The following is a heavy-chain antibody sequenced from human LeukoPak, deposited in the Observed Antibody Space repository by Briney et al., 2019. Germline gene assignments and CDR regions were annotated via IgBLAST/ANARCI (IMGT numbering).Heavy chain of an antibody. V-gene: IGHV3-30-3*01. D-gene: IGHD2-15*01. CDR1: GFTFSSYA. CDR3: ATPGYCSGGSCYSGNDAFDI. CDR2: ISYDGNNK. J-gene: IGHJ3*02. Sequence: PGGSLRLSCAASGFTFSSYAMHWVRQAPGKGLEWVAVISYDGNNKYYADSVKGRFTISRDNSKNTLYLQMNSLRAEDTAVYYCATPGYCSGGSCYSGNDAFDIWGQGTMVTVSS.